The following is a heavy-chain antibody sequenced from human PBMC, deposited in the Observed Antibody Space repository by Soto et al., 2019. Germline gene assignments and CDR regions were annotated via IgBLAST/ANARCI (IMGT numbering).Heavy chain of an antibody. D-gene: IGHD3-22*01. V-gene: IGHV1-18*01. CDR2: ISAYNGNT. Sequence: ASVKVSCKASGYTFTSYGISWVRQAPGQGLEWMGWISAYNGNTNYAQKLQERVTMTADTSTNTAHMELRSLRSDDTAMYYCARGYYDSSGPFDYWGQGTLVTVSS. CDR3: ARGYYDSSGPFDY. J-gene: IGHJ4*02. CDR1: GYTFTSYG.